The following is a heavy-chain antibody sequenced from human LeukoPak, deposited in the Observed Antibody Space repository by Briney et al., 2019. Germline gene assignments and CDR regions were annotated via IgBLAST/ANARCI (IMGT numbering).Heavy chain of an antibody. CDR2: VSGSGGST. CDR1: GFTFSSYA. CDR3: AKDREWLLYYFDY. D-gene: IGHD3-3*01. V-gene: IGHV3-23*01. Sequence: GGSLRLSCAAPGFTFSSYAMTWVRQAPGKGLVWVSAVSGSGGSTYYADSVKGRFTISRDNSKNTVYLQMNSLRAEDTAVYYCAKDREWLLYYFDYWGQGTLVTVSS. J-gene: IGHJ4*02.